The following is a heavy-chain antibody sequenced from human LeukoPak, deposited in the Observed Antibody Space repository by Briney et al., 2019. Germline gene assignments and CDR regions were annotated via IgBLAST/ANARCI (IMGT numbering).Heavy chain of an antibody. Sequence: GGSLRLSCAASGFTFSSYAMHWVRQAPGKGLEYVSAISSNGGSTYYANSVKGRFTISRDNSKNTLYLQMGSLRAEDMAVYHCARGQVDTAMDYWGQGTLVTVSS. J-gene: IGHJ4*02. V-gene: IGHV3-64*01. D-gene: IGHD5-18*01. CDR2: ISSNGGST. CDR3: ARGQVDTAMDY. CDR1: GFTFSSYA.